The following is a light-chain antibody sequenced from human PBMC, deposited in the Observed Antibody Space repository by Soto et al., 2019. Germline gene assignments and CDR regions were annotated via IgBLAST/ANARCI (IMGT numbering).Light chain of an antibody. J-gene: IGLJ1*01. Sequence: QSVLTQPASVSGSPGQSITISCTGTSSDVGSYSLLSWYQHHPGKAPKLIIYEDIKGPSGVSNRFSGSKSGNIASLRISGLQAEVEADYYCYTYAGGRTYLFGTGTKVTVL. V-gene: IGLV2-23*01. CDR1: SSDVGSYSL. CDR3: YTYAGGRTYL. CDR2: EDI.